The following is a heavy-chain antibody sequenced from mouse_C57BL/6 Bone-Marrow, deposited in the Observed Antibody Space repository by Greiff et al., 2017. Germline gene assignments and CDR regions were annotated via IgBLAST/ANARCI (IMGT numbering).Heavy chain of an antibody. J-gene: IGHJ2*01. V-gene: IGHV5-12*01. CDR3: ARHGDYGSSYFDY. CDR2: ISNGGGST. Sequence: EVKLVESGGGLVQPGGSLKLSCAASGFTFSDYYMYWVRQTPEKRLEWVAYISNGGGSTYYPDTVKGRFTISRDNAKNTLYLQMSRLKSEDTAMYYCARHGDYGSSYFDYWGQGTTLTVSS. CDR1: GFTFSDYY. D-gene: IGHD1-1*01.